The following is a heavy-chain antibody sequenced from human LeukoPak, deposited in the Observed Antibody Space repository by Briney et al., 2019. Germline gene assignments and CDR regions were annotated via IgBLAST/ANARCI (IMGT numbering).Heavy chain of an antibody. CDR2: IYTSGST. J-gene: IGHJ5*02. CDR1: GGSISSYY. CDR3: ARLSHYVGWFDP. Sequence: SETLSLTCTVSGGSISSYYWSWIPQPPGKGLEWIGYIYTSGSTNYNPCLRIRVTRSVDTSKNQFSLKLSSLTAADTAVYYCARLSHYVGWFDPWGQGTLVTVSS. D-gene: IGHD4-17*01. V-gene: IGHV4-4*09.